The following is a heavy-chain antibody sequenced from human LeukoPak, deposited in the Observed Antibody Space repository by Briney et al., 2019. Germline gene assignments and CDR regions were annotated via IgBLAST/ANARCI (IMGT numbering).Heavy chain of an antibody. Sequence: GGSLRLSCAASGFTFSGFEMNWVRQALGKGLEWVSYISRSGSTIYYADSVKGRSTISRDNAKNSLYLQMNSLRAEDTAVYYCASAILTGYEGWDYYYHMDVWGQGTTVTVSS. CDR1: GFTFSGFE. V-gene: IGHV3-48*03. CDR3: ASAILTGYEGWDYYYHMDV. J-gene: IGHJ6*02. D-gene: IGHD3-9*01. CDR2: ISRSGSTI.